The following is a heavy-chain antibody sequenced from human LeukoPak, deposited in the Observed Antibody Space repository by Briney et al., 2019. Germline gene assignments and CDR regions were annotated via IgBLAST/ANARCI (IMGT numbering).Heavy chain of an antibody. Sequence: SVKVSCKASRGTFSSYAISGVRQAPRQGIEWIGGIIPIFGTANYAQKFQGRVTITADESTSTAYMELSSLRSEDTAVYYCAGGADVGLYTFDYWGQGTLVTVSS. J-gene: IGHJ4*02. V-gene: IGHV1-69*13. CDR2: IIPIFGTA. CDR3: AGGADVGLYTFDY. D-gene: IGHD1-26*01. CDR1: RGTFSSYA.